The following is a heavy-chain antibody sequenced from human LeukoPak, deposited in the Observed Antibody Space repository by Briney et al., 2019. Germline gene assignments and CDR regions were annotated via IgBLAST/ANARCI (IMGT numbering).Heavy chain of an antibody. D-gene: IGHD2-2*02. J-gene: IGHJ5*02. V-gene: IGHV3-23*01. CDR3: AKSQSSAISWFDP. CDR2: ISSSAASI. CDR1: GFTFSNYA. Sequence: GGSLRLSCAASGFTFSNYAMNWVRQAPGKGLEWVSAISSSAASIYYADSVKGRFTISRDNSKNTLWLQMNSLRDEDTAVYYCAKSQSSAISWFDPWGQGTLVTVSS.